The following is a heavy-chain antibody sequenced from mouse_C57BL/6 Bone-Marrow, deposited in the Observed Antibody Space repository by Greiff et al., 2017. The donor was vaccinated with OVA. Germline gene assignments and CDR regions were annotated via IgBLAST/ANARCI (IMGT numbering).Heavy chain of an antibody. J-gene: IGHJ2*01. CDR1: GYAFTNYL. D-gene: IGHD1-1*01. Sequence: VKLMESGAELVRPGTSVKVSCKASGYAFTNYLIEWVKQRPGQGLEWIGVINPGSGGTNYNEKFKGKATLTADKSSSTAYMQLSSLTSEDSAVYFCARNDYGSSLDDWGQGTTLTVSS. V-gene: IGHV1-54*01. CDR3: ARNDYGSSLDD. CDR2: INPGSGGT.